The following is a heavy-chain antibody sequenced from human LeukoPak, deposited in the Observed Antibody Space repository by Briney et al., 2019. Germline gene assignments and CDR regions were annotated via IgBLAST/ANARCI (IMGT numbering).Heavy chain of an antibody. Sequence: GGSLTLSCAASGFTFDDYGMSWVRQAPGKGLEWVSGINWNGGSTGYAYSVKGRFTISRDNTKNSLYLQMNSLRAEDTALYHCARLGSGVPPYYYAMDVWGQGTTVTVSS. CDR3: ARLGSGVPPYYYAMDV. D-gene: IGHD2-15*01. CDR2: INWNGGST. V-gene: IGHV3-20*01. J-gene: IGHJ6*02. CDR1: GFTFDDYG.